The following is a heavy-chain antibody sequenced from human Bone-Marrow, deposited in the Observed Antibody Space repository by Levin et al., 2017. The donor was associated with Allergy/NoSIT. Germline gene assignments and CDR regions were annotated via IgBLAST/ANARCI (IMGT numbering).Heavy chain of an antibody. Sequence: GGSLRLSCAASGFTFSDHAMDWVRQAPGKGLEWVGRTRDRAHSYTTEYPASVRGRFSISRDDSENSLYLQMNSLTTEDTAVYYCARVDSTASYSLAYWGQGTLVTVSS. D-gene: IGHD2/OR15-2a*01. V-gene: IGHV3-72*01. CDR1: GFTFSDHA. J-gene: IGHJ4*02. CDR3: ARVDSTASYSLAY. CDR2: TRDRAHSYTT.